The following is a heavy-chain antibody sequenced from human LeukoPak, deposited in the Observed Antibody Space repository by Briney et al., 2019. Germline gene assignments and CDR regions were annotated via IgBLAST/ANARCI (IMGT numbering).Heavy chain of an antibody. CDR1: SGSFSGYY. J-gene: IGHJ4*02. CDR3: ARGFYGSGKDY. CDR2: INHSGST. V-gene: IGHV4-34*01. D-gene: IGHD3-10*01. Sequence: SETLSLTCAVYSGSFSGYYWSWIRQPPGKGLEWIGEINHSGSTNYNPSLKSRVTISVDTSKNQFSLKLSSVTAADTAVYYCARGFYGSGKDYWGQGTLVTVSS.